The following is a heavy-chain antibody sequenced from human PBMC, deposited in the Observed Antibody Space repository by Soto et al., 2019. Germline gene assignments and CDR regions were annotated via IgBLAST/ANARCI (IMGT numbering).Heavy chain of an antibody. CDR1: GYTFTSYG. CDR2: ISAYNGNT. V-gene: IGHV1-18*04. D-gene: IGHD3-9*01. Sequence: ASVKVSCKASGYTFTSYGISWVRQAPGQGLEWMGWISAYNGNTNYAQKLQGRVTMTTDTSTSTAYMELRSLRSDDTAVYYCARDRRDYDILTGYPAYSFACWGQGTLVTVSS. CDR3: ARDRRDYDILTGYPAYSFAC. J-gene: IGHJ4*02.